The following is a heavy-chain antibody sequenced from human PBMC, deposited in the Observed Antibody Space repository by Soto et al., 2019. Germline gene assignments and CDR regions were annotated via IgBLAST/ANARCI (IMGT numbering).Heavy chain of an antibody. CDR3: AKGVVVATNYFQH. CDR1: GFTFSSYG. V-gene: IGHV3-30*18. J-gene: IGHJ1*01. Sequence: QVQLVESGGGVVQPGRSLRLSCAASGFTFSSYGMHWVRQAPGKGLEWVAVISYDGSDKYYADSVKGRFTISRDNSNNTLYLPGDRLSTAGTAGYYWAKGVVVATNYFQHWGQGTLDTVSS. D-gene: IGHD2-15*01. CDR2: ISYDGSDK.